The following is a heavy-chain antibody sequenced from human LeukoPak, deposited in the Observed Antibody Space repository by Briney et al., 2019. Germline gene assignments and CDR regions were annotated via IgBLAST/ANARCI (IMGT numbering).Heavy chain of an antibody. CDR3: ARARPGWQQLMAFDI. Sequence: ASVKVSCKASGYTFTGYYMHWVRQAPGQGLEWMGWINPNSGGTNYAQKFQGRVTMTRDTSISTAYMELSRLRSDDTAVYYCARARPGWQQLMAFDIWGQGTMVTVSS. D-gene: IGHD6-13*01. V-gene: IGHV1-2*02. CDR1: GYTFTGYY. J-gene: IGHJ3*02. CDR2: INPNSGGT.